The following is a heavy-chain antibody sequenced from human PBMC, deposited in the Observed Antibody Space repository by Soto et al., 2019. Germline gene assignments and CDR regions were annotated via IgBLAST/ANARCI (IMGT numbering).Heavy chain of an antibody. CDR2: IEPSDSYT. J-gene: IGHJ4*02. D-gene: IGHD3-22*01. CDR1: GNCITSYW. Sequence: PGAFQKICSTGSGNCITSYWNWWGRQLPGKGLEWMGRIEPSDSYTNYTPTFQGHVTISADKSISTAYLQWSSLKASDTAMYYCARPPVELYDISLGWGQGTLVTVSS. CDR3: ARPPVELYDISLG. V-gene: IGHV5-10-1*01.